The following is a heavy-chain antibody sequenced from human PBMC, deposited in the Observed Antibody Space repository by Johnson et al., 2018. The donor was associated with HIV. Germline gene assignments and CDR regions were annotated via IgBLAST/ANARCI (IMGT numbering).Heavy chain of an antibody. D-gene: IGHD6-19*01. CDR1: GFTFSTYA. J-gene: IGHJ3*02. Sequence: MLLVESGGGLVQPGGSLRLSCTASGFTFSTYAMSWVRQAPGKGLEWVSSMRVIDGSTYYADYVKGRFTISRDNSKSTVYLQMNSLRVEDTAVYYCAKDLRGIAGAIDAFDIWGQGTMVTVSS. CDR3: AKDLRGIAGAIDAFDI. CDR2: MRVIDGST. V-gene: IGHV3-23*04.